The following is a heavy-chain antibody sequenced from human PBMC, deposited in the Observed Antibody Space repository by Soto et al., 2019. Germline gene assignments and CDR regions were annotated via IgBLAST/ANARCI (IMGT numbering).Heavy chain of an antibody. CDR2: ISTYNDAT. V-gene: IGHV1-18*01. Sequence: QVQLVQSGAEVKKPGASVKVSCKASNYTFTSYGISWVRQAPGQGLEWMGWISTYNDATNYAQKLQGRVTMTTATSESTAYMELRSLRSDDTAVYYCARGHYYDSYGMDVWGQGTTVTVSS. CDR1: NYTFTSYG. D-gene: IGHD3-22*01. J-gene: IGHJ6*02. CDR3: ARGHYYDSYGMDV.